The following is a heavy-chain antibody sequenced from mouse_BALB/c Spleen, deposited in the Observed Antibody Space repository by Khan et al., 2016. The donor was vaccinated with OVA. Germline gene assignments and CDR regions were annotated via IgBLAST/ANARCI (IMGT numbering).Heavy chain of an antibody. J-gene: IGHJ4*01. CDR3: ARDRNDGNYWAMDY. D-gene: IGHD2-1*01. V-gene: IGHV2-9*02. Sequence: QVQLKESGPGLVAPSQSLSITCTVSGFSLTTYGVHWVRQPPGKGLEWLGVIWAGGSTNFNSALMSRLSISKDNSKNQVFLEMNSLQTVDTAMYYCARDRNDGNYWAMDYWGQGTSVTVSS. CDR2: IWAGGST. CDR1: GFSLTTYG.